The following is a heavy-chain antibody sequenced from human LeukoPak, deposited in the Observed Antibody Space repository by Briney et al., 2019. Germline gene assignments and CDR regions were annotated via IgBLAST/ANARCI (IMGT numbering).Heavy chain of an antibody. CDR1: GFTFSSYS. Sequence: GGSLRLSCAASGFTFSSYSMNWVRQAPEKGLEWVSYISSSSSTIYYADSVKGRFTISRDNAKNSLYLQMNSLRAEDTAVYYCARVPTYDFWSGYCVDYWGQGTLVTVSS. D-gene: IGHD3-3*01. V-gene: IGHV3-48*01. J-gene: IGHJ4*02. CDR2: ISSSSSTI. CDR3: ARVPTYDFWSGYCVDY.